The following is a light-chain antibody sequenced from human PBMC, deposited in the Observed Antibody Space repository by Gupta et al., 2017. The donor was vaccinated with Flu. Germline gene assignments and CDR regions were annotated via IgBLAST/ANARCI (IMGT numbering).Light chain of an antibody. CDR1: QSVYSY. V-gene: IGKV3-11*01. CDR3: QQRYSWPPLT. CDR2: DTS. J-gene: IGKJ4*01. Sequence: IFFTQSPATLSLSPGERATLSCRASQSVYSYLAWYQQKPGQPPRLLIYDTSNRATGIPARFSGSGSGTDFTLTISSLEPEDFAVYYCQQRYSWPPLTFGGGTKVDVK.